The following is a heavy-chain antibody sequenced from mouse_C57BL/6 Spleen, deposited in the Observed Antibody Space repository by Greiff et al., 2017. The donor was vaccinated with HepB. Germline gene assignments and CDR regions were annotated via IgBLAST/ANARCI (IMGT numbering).Heavy chain of an antibody. J-gene: IGHJ3*01. V-gene: IGHV3-6*01. CDR1: GYPITSGYY. Sequence: ESGPGLVKPSQSLSLTCSVTGYPITSGYYWNWIRQFPGNKLEWMGYISYDGSNNYNPSLKNRISITRDTSKNQFFLKLNSVTTEDTATYYCARHYDYDVGFAYWGQGTLVTVSA. CDR3: ARHYDYDVGFAY. CDR2: ISYDGSN. D-gene: IGHD2-4*01.